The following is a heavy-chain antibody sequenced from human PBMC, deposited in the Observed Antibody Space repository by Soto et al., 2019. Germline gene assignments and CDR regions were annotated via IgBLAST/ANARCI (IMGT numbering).Heavy chain of an antibody. D-gene: IGHD2-2*01. V-gene: IGHV1-8*01. J-gene: IGHJ4*02. CDR3: VSTFYCSSTSCQYYFDP. CDR2: MNPNSGNT. CDR1: GYTFTSYD. Sequence: ASVKVSCKASGYTFTSYDINWVRQATGQGLEWMGWMNPNSGNTGYAQKFQGRVTMTRNTSISTAYMELSSLRSEDTAVYYCVSTFYCSSTSCQYYFDPWGQGTLVTVSS.